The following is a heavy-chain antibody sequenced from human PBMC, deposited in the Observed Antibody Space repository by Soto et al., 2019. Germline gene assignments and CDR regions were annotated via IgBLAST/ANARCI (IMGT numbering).Heavy chain of an antibody. Sequence: GGSLRLSCAASGFSFSSYAMHWVRQAPGKGLEYVSGISSNGAGTYYANSVKVRFTISRDNSKNTLYLQMGSLRPEDMAVYYCARAPMSVLFYFDYWGQGTLVTVSS. CDR3: ARAPMSVLFYFDY. CDR2: ISSNGAGT. V-gene: IGHV3-64*01. D-gene: IGHD3-22*01. J-gene: IGHJ4*02. CDR1: GFSFSSYA.